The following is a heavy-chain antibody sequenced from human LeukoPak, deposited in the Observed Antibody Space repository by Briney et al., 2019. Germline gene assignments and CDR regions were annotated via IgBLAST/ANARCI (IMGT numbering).Heavy chain of an antibody. CDR1: GGSISSGSYY. D-gene: IGHD3-10*01. CDR3: ARADMVRGPGLFDP. CDR2: IYTSGST. V-gene: IGHV4-61*02. J-gene: IGHJ5*02. Sequence: PSETLSLTCTVSGGSISSGSYYWSWIRQPAGKGLEWIGRIYTSGSTNYNPSLKSRVTISVDTSKNQFSLKLSSVTAADTAVYYCARADMVRGPGLFDPWGQGTLVTVSS.